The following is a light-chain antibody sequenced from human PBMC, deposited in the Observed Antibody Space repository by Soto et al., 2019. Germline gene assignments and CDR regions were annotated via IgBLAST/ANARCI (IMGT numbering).Light chain of an antibody. CDR2: GAS. J-gene: IGKJ1*01. CDR3: QQYADSPRT. CDR1: QSVTSNY. Sequence: EIVLTQSPGTLSLSPGERATLSCRASQSVTSNYLAWYQQKPGQAPRLLIYGASSRATGIPDRFSGSGSGTDITLTISRLDPEDFAVYYCQQYADSPRTFGQGTTMEVK. V-gene: IGKV3-20*01.